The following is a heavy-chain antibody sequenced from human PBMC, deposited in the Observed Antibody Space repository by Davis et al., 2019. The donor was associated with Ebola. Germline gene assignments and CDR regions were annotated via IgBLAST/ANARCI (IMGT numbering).Heavy chain of an antibody. J-gene: IGHJ4*02. CDR3: ATGSGSTGWRAFHY. CDR2: IRNKANTYTI. Sequence: GESLKISCAASGFTFSSYGMHWVRQAPGKGLEWVGRIRNKANTYTIEYAASVKGRFTISRDDSRNSLYLQMNSLNTDDTAVYHCATGSGSTGWRAFHYWGQGTLVTVSS. D-gene: IGHD6-19*01. CDR1: GFTFSSYG. V-gene: IGHV3-72*01.